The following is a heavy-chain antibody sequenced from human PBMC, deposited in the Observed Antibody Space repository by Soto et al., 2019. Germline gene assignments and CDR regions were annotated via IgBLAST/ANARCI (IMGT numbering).Heavy chain of an antibody. D-gene: IGHD3-22*01. V-gene: IGHV1-69*13. Sequence: SVKVSCKASGGTFSSYAISWVRQAPGQGLEWMGGIIPIFGTANYAQKFQGRVTITADESTSTAYMELSSLRSEDTAVYYCARGFGVGTMIVNPAGVAFDIWGQGTMVTVSS. CDR2: IIPIFGTA. J-gene: IGHJ3*02. CDR3: ARGFGVGTMIVNPAGVAFDI. CDR1: GGTFSSYA.